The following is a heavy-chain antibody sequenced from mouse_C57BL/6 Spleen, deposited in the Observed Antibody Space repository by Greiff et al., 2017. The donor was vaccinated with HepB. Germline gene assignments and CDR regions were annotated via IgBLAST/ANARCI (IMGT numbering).Heavy chain of an antibody. CDR2: IDPSDSYT. Sequence: QVQLQQPGAELVMPGASVKLSCKASGYTFTSYWMHWVKQRPGQGLEWIGEIDPSDSYTNYNQKFKGKSTLTVDKSYSTAYMQLSSLKSEDSAVYYCAIGGFHYYGSSYFDYWGQGTTLTVSS. CDR1: GYTFTSYW. V-gene: IGHV1-69*01. J-gene: IGHJ2*01. D-gene: IGHD1-1*01. CDR3: AIGGFHYYGSSYFDY.